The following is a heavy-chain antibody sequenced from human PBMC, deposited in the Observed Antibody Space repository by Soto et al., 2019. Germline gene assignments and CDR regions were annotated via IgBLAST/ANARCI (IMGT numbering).Heavy chain of an antibody. V-gene: IGHV3-30*18. J-gene: IGHJ4*02. D-gene: IGHD4-17*01. CDR1: GFTISSYG. Sequence: QVQLEESGGGVVQPGRSLRLSCAASGFTISSYGMHWVRQAPGKGLEWVAVISYDGSNKYYADSVKGRFTISRDNSKNTLYLQMNSLRAEDTAVYYCANGSGDGFDYWGQGTLVTVSS. CDR3: ANGSGDGFDY. CDR2: ISYDGSNK.